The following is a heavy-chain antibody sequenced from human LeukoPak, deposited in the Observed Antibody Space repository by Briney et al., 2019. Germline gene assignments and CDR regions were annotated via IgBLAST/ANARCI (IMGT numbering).Heavy chain of an antibody. D-gene: IGHD1-26*01. V-gene: IGHV3-9*01. J-gene: IGHJ1*01. Sequence: GGSLRLSCAASGFTFDDYAMHWVRQAPGKGLEWVSGISWNSGSIGYADSVKGRFTISRGNAKNSLYLQMNSLRAEDTALYYCAKGQDTGSYYRYFQHWGQGTLVTVSS. CDR3: AKGQDTGSYYRYFQH. CDR2: ISWNSGSI. CDR1: GFTFDDYA.